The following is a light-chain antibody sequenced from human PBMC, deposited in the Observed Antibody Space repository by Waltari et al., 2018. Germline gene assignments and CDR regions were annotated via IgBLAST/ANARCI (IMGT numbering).Light chain of an antibody. CDR3: QHYVRLPAT. CDR2: GTS. Sequence: DIVLTQSPGTLYLSPGDRTTLFCRASQSVGRTLAWYQQKPGQAPRLLIYGTSSRATDIPDRFSGSGSGTDFSLTINRLEPEDFAVYYCQHYVRLPATFGQGTKVEIK. V-gene: IGKV3-20*01. CDR1: QSVGRT. J-gene: IGKJ1*01.